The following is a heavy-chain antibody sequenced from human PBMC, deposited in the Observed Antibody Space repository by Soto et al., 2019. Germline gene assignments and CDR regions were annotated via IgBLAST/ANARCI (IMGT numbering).Heavy chain of an antibody. CDR2: INPSGGST. Sequence: ASVQVSFKASRYTFPIYYMHCVRQAPGQGLEWMGIINPSGGSTSYAQKFQGRVTMTRDTSTSTVYMELSSLRSEDTAVYYCASVLPPGNWFDPWGQGTLVTVSS. D-gene: IGHD2-8*02. J-gene: IGHJ5*02. CDR3: ASVLPPGNWFDP. CDR1: RYTFPIYY. V-gene: IGHV1-46*01.